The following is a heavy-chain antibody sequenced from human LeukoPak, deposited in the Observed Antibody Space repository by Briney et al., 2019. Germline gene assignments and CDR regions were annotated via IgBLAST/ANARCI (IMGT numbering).Heavy chain of an antibody. CDR1: GFTFSSYW. Sequence: GGSLRLSCAASGFTFSSYWMSWVRQAPGKGLEWVANIKQEGSEKYYVDSVKGRFTISRDNAKNSLYLQMNSLRAEDTAVYYCARDPYDFWSGYSIWGQGTMVTVSS. D-gene: IGHD3-3*01. V-gene: IGHV3-7*01. J-gene: IGHJ3*02. CDR2: IKQEGSEK. CDR3: ARDPYDFWSGYSI.